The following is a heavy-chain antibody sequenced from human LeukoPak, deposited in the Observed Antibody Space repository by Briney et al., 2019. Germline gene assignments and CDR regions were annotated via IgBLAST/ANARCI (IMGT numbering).Heavy chain of an antibody. J-gene: IGHJ5*02. D-gene: IGHD4-17*01. CDR1: GYTFTSYG. Sequence: GASVKVSCKASGYTFTSYGISWVRQAPGQGLGWMGWISAYNGNTNYAQKLQGRVTTTTDTSTSTAYMELRSLRSDDTAVYYCARDWRKTTVTWFDPWGQGTLVTVSS. V-gene: IGHV1-18*01. CDR3: ARDWRKTTVTWFDP. CDR2: ISAYNGNT.